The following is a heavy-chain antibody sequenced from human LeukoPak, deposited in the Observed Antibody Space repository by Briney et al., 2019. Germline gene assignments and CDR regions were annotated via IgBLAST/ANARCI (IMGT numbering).Heavy chain of an antibody. CDR1: GFTFDDYA. CDR3: AKDILYSSGWYGFDY. CDR2: ISWNSGSI. J-gene: IGHJ4*02. V-gene: IGHV3-9*01. Sequence: GRSLRFSCAASGFTFDDYAMHWVRQAPGKGLEWVSGISWNSGSIGYADSVKGRFTISRDNAKNSLYLQMNSLRAEDTALYYCAKDILYSSGWYGFDYWGQGTLVTVSS. D-gene: IGHD6-19*01.